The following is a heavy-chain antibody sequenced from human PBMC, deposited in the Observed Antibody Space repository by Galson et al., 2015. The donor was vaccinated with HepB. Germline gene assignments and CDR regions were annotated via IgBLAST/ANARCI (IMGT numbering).Heavy chain of an antibody. D-gene: IGHD6-19*01. Sequence: PALVKPTQTLTLTCTFSGFSLRNSGVAVGWIRQPPGKALEWFSLIYWDDDKRYSPSLKSRLTVFKNNPQDQWVLTMTNMDPVDSATYYCVHPSGWLRYYFDYWGQGTLVTVSS. J-gene: IGHJ4*02. CDR2: IYWDDDK. CDR3: VHPSGWLRYYFDY. V-gene: IGHV2-5*02. CDR1: GFSLRNSGVA.